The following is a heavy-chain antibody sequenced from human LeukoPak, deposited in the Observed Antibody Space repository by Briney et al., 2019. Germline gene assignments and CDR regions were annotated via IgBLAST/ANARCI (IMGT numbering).Heavy chain of an antibody. CDR1: GFTFSSYW. CDR3: ARERSGSSGYYSAIDS. CDR2: IGSDGSTT. J-gene: IGHJ4*02. D-gene: IGHD3-22*01. Sequence: PGGSLRLSCVASGFTFSSYWMHWVRQPPGNGLVCVSRIGSDGSTTTYADSVKGRFTISRDNAKNTLYLQMNSLRAEDTAVYYCARERSGSSGYYSAIDSWGQGTLVTVSS. V-gene: IGHV3-74*01.